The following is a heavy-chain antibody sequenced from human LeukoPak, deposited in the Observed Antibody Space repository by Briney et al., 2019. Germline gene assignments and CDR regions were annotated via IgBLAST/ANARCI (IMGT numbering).Heavy chain of an antibody. V-gene: IGHV4-30-2*01. D-gene: IGHD3-9*01. CDR3: ARGGRYFDWPYFDY. CDR1: GGSISSGGYS. Sequence: SQTLSLTCAVSGGSISSGGYSWSWIRQPPGKGLECIEYIYQSGSTYYNPSLKSRVTISPDRSKNQFSLKLSSVTAADTAVYYCARGGRYFDWPYFDYWGQGTLVTVSS. CDR2: IYQSGST. J-gene: IGHJ4*02.